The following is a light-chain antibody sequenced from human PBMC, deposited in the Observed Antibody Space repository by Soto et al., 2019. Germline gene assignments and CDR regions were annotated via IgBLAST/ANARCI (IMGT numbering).Light chain of an antibody. CDR3: QSYDSSLSAHV. CDR1: SSNIGAGYD. CDR2: GNS. V-gene: IGLV1-40*01. Sequence: QSVLTQPPSVSGAPGQRVTISCTGSSSNIGAGYDVHWYQHRPGTAPKLLIYGNSNRPSGVPDRFSGSESGTSASLAITGLQAEDEADYYCQSYDSSLSAHVFGAGTKVTVL. J-gene: IGLJ1*01.